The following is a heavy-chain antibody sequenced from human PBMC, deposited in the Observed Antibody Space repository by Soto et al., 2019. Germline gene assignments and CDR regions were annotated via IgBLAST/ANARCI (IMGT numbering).Heavy chain of an antibody. V-gene: IGHV3-30*18. D-gene: IGHD2-21*02. CDR1: GFTFSSYG. J-gene: IGHJ4*02. Sequence: QVHLVESGGGVVQPGRSLRLSCAASGFTFSSYGMHWVRQAPGKGLEWVAVISYDGSNKYYADSVKGRFTISRDNSKNTLYLQMNSLRAEDTAVYYCAKDKHIVVVTAPFDYWGQGTLVTVS. CDR3: AKDKHIVVVTAPFDY. CDR2: ISYDGSNK.